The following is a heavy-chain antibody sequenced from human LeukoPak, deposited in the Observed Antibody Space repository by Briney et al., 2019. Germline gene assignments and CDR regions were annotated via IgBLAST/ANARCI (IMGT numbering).Heavy chain of an antibody. V-gene: IGHV1-8*01. D-gene: IGHD3-3*01. J-gene: IGHJ1*01. CDR3: ARGSWITIFGVVTEYFQH. CDR2: MNPNSGNT. CDR1: GYTFTSYD. Sequence: WASVKVSXKASGYTFTSYDINWVRQATGQGLEWIGWMNPNSGNTGYAQKFQGRVTMTRNTSISTAYMELSSLRSEDTAVYYCARGSWITIFGVVTEYFQHWGQGTLVTVSS.